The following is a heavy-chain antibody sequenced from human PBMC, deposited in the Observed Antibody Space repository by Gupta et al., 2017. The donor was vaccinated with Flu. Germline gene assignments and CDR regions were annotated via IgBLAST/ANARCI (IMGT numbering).Heavy chain of an antibody. Sequence: EAQLVVSGGGLVQPGGSLRLSCAASGFTFGDSWMNWVRQAPGKGLGGVANRSQDGNTKNVVDSLKGCFTDSRDNAKNSMYLQMDSQRAEDTGVYFCARNRGWEQFDDWGQGTLVTVSS. J-gene: IGHJ5*02. V-gene: IGHV3-7*01. CDR2: RSQDGNTK. D-gene: IGHD1/OR15-1a*01. CDR3: ARNRGWEQFDD. CDR1: GFTFGDSW.